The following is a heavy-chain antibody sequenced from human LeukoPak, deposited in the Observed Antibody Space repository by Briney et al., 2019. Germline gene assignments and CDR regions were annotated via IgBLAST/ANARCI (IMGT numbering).Heavy chain of an antibody. Sequence: SGTLSLTCTVSGGPIRGGSSYWGWIRQPPGKGLQWIGSIYYSGSTYYNPSLKSRVTISVDMSINQFSLKLNSVTAADTAMYHCARGTFGEFVDYWGQGILVTVSS. CDR1: GGPIRGGSSY. D-gene: IGHD3-10*01. V-gene: IGHV4-39*01. J-gene: IGHJ4*02. CDR2: IYYSGST. CDR3: ARGTFGEFVDY.